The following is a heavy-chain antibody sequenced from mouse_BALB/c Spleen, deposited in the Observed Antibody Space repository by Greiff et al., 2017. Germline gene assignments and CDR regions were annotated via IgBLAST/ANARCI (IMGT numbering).Heavy chain of an antibody. J-gene: IGHJ2*01. CDR3: VRAPPNWGFDY. Sequence: EVQLVESGGGLVQPKGSLKLSCAASGFTFNTYAMNWVRQAPGKGLEWVARIRSKSNNYATYYADSVKDRFTISRDDSQSMLYLQMNNLKTEDTAMYYCVRAPPNWGFDYWGQGTTLTVSS. CDR2: IRSKSNNYAT. CDR1: GFTFNTYA. V-gene: IGHV10-1*02. D-gene: IGHD4-1*01.